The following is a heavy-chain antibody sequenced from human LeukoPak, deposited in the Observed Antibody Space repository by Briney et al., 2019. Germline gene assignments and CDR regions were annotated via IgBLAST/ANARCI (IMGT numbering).Heavy chain of an antibody. V-gene: IGHV3-30*02. J-gene: IGHJ4*02. D-gene: IGHD2-21*02. CDR1: GFTFSSYG. CDR2: IRYDGSNK. CDR3: AKDLYCGGDCYSDY. Sequence: GGTLRLSCAASGFTFSSYGMHWVRQAPGKGLEWVAFIRYDGSNKYYADSVKGRFTISRDNSKNTLYLQMNSLRAEDTAVYYCAKDLYCGGDCYSDYWGQGTLVTVSS.